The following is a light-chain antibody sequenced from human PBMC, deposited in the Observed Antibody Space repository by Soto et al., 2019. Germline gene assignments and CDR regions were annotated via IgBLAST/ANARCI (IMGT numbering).Light chain of an antibody. V-gene: IGKV3-11*01. CDR2: DAS. Sequence: EIVLTQSPATLSLSPGERATLSCRASQSVSSYLAWYKQKPGQAPRLLIYDASNRATGIVARFSGSGSGTDFSLTVRGLEPEDFAVYYCQQRSNWSWTFGTGTKVEI. J-gene: IGKJ1*01. CDR1: QSVSSY. CDR3: QQRSNWSWT.